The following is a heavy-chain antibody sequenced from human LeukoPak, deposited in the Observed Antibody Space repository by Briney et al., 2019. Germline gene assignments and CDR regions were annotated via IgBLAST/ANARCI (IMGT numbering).Heavy chain of an antibody. V-gene: IGHV4-34*01. Sequence: SETLSLTCAVYGGSFRGYYWSWIRQPPGKGLEWIGEINHSGSTNYNPSLKSRVTISVDTSKNQFSLKLSSVTAADTAVYYCARGLGIAASYFDYWGQGTLVTVSS. CDR3: ARGLGIAASYFDY. D-gene: IGHD6-13*01. CDR2: INHSGST. CDR1: GGSFRGYY. J-gene: IGHJ4*02.